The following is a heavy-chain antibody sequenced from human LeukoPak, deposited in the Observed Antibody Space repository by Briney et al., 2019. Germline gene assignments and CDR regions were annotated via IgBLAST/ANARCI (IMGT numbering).Heavy chain of an antibody. Sequence: ASVRVSCKTSGYSFTDYYIHWVRQAPGQGLEWMGWINTKSGRTSSARKFQGRVTMTRDPSITTVYMDMAWLTSDDTAVYFCARADFIDAGPYLIGPWGQGTLVTVSS. V-gene: IGHV1-2*02. D-gene: IGHD3-3*01. J-gene: IGHJ5*02. CDR3: ARADFIDAGPYLIGP. CDR2: INTKSGRT. CDR1: GYSFTDYY.